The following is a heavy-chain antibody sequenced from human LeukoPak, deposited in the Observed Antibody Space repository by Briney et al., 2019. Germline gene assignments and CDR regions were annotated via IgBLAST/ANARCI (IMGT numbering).Heavy chain of an antibody. CDR2: IYYSGST. V-gene: IGHV4-39*01. CDR3: ARRAADCSSTSCRYYFDY. D-gene: IGHD2-2*01. Sequence: SETLSLTCTVSGGSISSSSYYWGWIPQPPGKGLEWIGSIYYSGSTYYNPSLKSRVTISVDTSKNQFSLKLSSVTAADTAVYYCARRAADCSSTSCRYYFDYWGQGTLVTVSS. CDR1: GGSISSSSYY. J-gene: IGHJ4*02.